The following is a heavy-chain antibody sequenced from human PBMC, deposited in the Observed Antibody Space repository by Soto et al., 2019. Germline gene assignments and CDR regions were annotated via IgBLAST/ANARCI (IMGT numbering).Heavy chain of an antibody. CDR3: ASALWYYGSGAAARLNWYCDL. CDR1: GGSISSSSHY. CDR2: IYYSGST. J-gene: IGHJ2*01. D-gene: IGHD2-15*01. Sequence: QLQLQESGPGLVKPSETLSLTCTVSGGSISSSSHYWGWIRQPPGKGLEWIGRIYYSGSTYYNPSLKSPVTISVYKSKHQFYRKLSSVTAADTAVYYCASALWYYGSGAAARLNWYCDLWGRGNLVNVSS. V-gene: IGHV4-39*01.